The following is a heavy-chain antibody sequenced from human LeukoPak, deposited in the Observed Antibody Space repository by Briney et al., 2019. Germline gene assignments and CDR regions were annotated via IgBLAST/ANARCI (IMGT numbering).Heavy chain of an antibody. CDR1: GFTFSSHW. CDR3: ARGRPWTTVVDY. J-gene: IGHJ4*02. V-gene: IGHV3-7*01. Sequence: PGGSLRLSCAASGFTFSSHWMHWVRQAPGKGLEWVANIKQDGSEKYYVDSVKGRFTISRDNAKNSLYLQMNSLRAEDTAVYYCARGRPWTTVVDYWGQGTLVTVSS. CDR2: IKQDGSEK. D-gene: IGHD4-11*01.